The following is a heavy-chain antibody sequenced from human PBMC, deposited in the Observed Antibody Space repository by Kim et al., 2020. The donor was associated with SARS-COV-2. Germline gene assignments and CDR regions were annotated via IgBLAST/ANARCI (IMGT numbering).Heavy chain of an antibody. J-gene: IGHJ6*02. CDR1: GYTLTELS. D-gene: IGHD6-13*01. V-gene: IGHV1-24*01. CDR3: ATGVAAAGTPDDYYYYYGMDG. Sequence: ASVKVSCKVSGYTLTELSMHWVRQAPGKGLEWMGGFDPEDGETIYAQKFKCRLTMTEETSTDTAYMELSSLRSEDTAVYYCATGVAAAGTPDDYYYYYGMDGWRQGTPVTVSS. CDR2: FDPEDGET.